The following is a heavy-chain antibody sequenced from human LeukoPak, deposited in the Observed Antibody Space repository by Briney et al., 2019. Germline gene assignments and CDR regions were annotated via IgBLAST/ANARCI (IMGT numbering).Heavy chain of an antibody. Sequence: PSETLSLTCTVSGGSISSGGYYWSWIRQHPGKGLEWIGYIYYSGSTYYNPSLKSRVTISVDTSKNQFTLKLSSVTAADTAVYYCARLLWGNYDSSGYYQGAFDIWGQGTMVTVSS. CDR2: IYYSGST. J-gene: IGHJ3*02. CDR3: ARLLWGNYDSSGYYQGAFDI. D-gene: IGHD3-22*01. V-gene: IGHV4-31*03. CDR1: GGSISSGGYY.